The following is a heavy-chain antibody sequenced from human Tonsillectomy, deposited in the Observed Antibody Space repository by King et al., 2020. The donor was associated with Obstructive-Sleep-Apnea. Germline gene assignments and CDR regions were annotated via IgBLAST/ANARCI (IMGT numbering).Heavy chain of an antibody. CDR2: IYHGGST. J-gene: IGHJ4*02. D-gene: IGHD2-21*01. CDR3: ARVLVLSDIPRAVDY. CDR1: GDSMSRSYY. Sequence: QLQESGPGLVKPSETLSLTCTVSGDSMSRSYYWGWIRQPPGKGLEWIANIYHGGSTYYNLSLKSRVTISLDMSKNQFSLKVTSVTAADTAIYYCARVLVLSDIPRAVDYWGQGTLVTVSS. V-gene: IGHV4-38-2*02.